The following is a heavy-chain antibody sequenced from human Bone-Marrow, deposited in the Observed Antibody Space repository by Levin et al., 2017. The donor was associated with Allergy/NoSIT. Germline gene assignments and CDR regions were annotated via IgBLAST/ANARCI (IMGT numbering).Heavy chain of an antibody. CDR3: TTDPRH. CDR1: GFTFNDAW. Sequence: GSLRLSCAASGFTFNDAWMSWVRQAPGKGLEWLGRIKNKGDGGTTVFAAPVKGRFTISRDDSKRKLYLQMNSLKTEDTAVYYCTTDPRHWGQGTLVTVSS. J-gene: IGHJ4*02. V-gene: IGHV3-15*01. CDR2: IKNKGDGGTT.